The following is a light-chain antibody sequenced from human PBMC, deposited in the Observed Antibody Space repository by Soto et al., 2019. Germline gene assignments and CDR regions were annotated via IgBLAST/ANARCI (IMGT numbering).Light chain of an antibody. J-gene: IGLJ3*02. Sequence: QSVLTQPPSASGTPGQRVTISCSGSFSNIGSHTVNWYQQLPGTAPKLLIYTGNQRPSGVPDRFSDSKSGTSASLAISGLQSQAEADYYCAAWDDSLKTWVFGGGTKLTVL. V-gene: IGLV1-44*01. CDR1: FSNIGSHT. CDR2: TGN. CDR3: AAWDDSLKTWV.